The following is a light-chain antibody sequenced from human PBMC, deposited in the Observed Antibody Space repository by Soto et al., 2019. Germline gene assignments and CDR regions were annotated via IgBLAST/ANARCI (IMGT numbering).Light chain of an antibody. CDR2: AAS. CDR3: QQYYSYPPT. Sequence: IQMTQSPSSVSASVGDRVTITCRASQGISSYLAWYQQKPGKAPKLLIYAASTLQSGVPSRFSGSGSGTDFTLTISCLQSEDFATYYCQQYYSYPPTFGQGTKV. J-gene: IGKJ1*01. CDR1: QGISSY. V-gene: IGKV1-8*01.